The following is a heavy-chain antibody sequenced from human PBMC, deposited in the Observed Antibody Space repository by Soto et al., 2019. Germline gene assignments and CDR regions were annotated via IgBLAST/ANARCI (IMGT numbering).Heavy chain of an antibody. J-gene: IGHJ4*02. CDR2: INSDGSST. D-gene: IGHD3-16*01. Sequence: EVQLVESGGGLVQPGGSLRLSCAASGFTFSSYWMHWVRQAPGKGLVWVSRINSDGSSTSYADSVKGRFTISRDNAKNTLYLQMNGLRAEDTAVYYWARDSDLGSYFDYWGQGTLVTVSS. V-gene: IGHV3-74*01. CDR1: GFTFSSYW. CDR3: ARDSDLGSYFDY.